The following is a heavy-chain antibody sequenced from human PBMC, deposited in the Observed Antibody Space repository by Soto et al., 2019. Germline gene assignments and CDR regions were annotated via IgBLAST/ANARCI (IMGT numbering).Heavy chain of an antibody. CDR3: ANAALCSTYCPPGPI. D-gene: IGHD2-2*01. Sequence: GSLRLSCAASGFTFSSYAMGWVRQAPEKGLEWVSGISAGGDSTSYSDSVKGRFTISRDNSKSLLYLQLDSLRAEDTAVYYCANAALCSTYCPPGPIWGQGTMVTVSS. CDR1: GFTFSSYA. V-gene: IGHV3-23*01. CDR2: ISAGGDST. J-gene: IGHJ3*02.